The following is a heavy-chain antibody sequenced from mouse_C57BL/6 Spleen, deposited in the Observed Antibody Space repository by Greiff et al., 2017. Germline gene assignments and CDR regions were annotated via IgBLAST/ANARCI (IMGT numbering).Heavy chain of an antibody. CDR3: ARGADD. CDR2: INPSTGGT. V-gene: IGHV1-42*01. CDR1: GYSFTGYY. Sequence: EVQLQQSGPELVKPGASVKISCKASGYSFTGYYMNWVKQSPEKSLEWIGEINPSTGGTTYNQKFKAKATLTVDKSSSTAYMQLKSLTSEDSAVYYWARGADDWGQGTTLTVSS. J-gene: IGHJ2*01.